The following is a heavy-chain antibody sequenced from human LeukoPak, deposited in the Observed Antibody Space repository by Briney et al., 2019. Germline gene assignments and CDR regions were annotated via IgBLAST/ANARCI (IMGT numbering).Heavy chain of an antibody. CDR3: ARAPVGIPGADWFDP. CDR2: INPSGGST. D-gene: IGHD4/OR15-4a*01. CDR1: GYTFTSYY. Sequence: ASVKVSCKASGYTFTSYYMHWVRQAPGQGLEWMGIINPSGGSTSYAQKFQGRVTMTRDTSTSTVYMELSSLRSEDTAVYYCARAPVGIPGADWFDPWGQGTLVTVSP. J-gene: IGHJ5*02. V-gene: IGHV1-46*01.